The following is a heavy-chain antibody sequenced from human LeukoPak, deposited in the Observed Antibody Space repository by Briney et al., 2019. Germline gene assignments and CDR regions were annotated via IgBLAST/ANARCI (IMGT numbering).Heavy chain of an antibody. CDR1: GGTFSGYA. J-gene: IGHJ4*02. V-gene: IGHV1-69*05. CDR3: ARSNTAMVTFDY. CDR2: IIPIFGTA. Sequence: ASVKVSCKASGGTFSGYAISWVRQAPGQGLEWMGGIIPIFGTANYAQKFQGRVTITTDESTSTAYMELSSLRSEDTAVYYCARSNTAMVTFDYWGQGTLVTVSS. D-gene: IGHD5-18*01.